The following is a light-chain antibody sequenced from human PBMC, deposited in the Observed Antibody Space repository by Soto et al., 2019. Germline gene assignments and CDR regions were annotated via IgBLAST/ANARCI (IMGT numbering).Light chain of an antibody. CDR1: SSNIGSNT. V-gene: IGLV1-44*01. CDR3: AAWDDRLAVYV. Sequence: QAALPHPPSASWTPGEIVAISCSGSSSNIGSNTVTWYQQLPGTAPKLLIYSTSQRSSGVPGRFSGSKSGASASLSISGLQSEDEADYYCAAWDDRLAVYVFGTGT. CDR2: STS. J-gene: IGLJ1*01.